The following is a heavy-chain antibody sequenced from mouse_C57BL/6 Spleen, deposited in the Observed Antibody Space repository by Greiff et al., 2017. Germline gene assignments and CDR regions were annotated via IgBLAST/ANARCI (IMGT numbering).Heavy chain of an antibody. J-gene: IGHJ2*01. CDR1: GFNFKNTY. CDR3: ASHGVGSVDY. V-gene: IGHV14-3*01. D-gene: IGHD1-1*01. Sequence: VQLQQSVAELVRPGASVKLSCTASGFNFKNTYMPWVQQRPEQGLEWIGRIDPANGNTNYAPKFQGKVTIPADTPSNTAYLQLSSLTSEDTASYYGASHGVGSVDYWGQGTTL. CDR2: IDPANGNT.